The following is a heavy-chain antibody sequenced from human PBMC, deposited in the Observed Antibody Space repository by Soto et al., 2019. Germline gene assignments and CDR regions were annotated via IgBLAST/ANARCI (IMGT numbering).Heavy chain of an antibody. V-gene: IGHV5-51*01. J-gene: IGHJ5*02. CDR1: GYNFAGYW. CDR3: ARGYFDSGHGYDL. CDR2: IFTRDSET. D-gene: IGHD3-10*01. Sequence: GESLKISCKGSGYNFAGYWIAWVRQTPGKGLEWMGLIFTRDSETKTSPSFQGHVSFSVDNSINTACLQWTSLKTADTGMYFCARGYFDSGHGYDLWGQGTLVTVSS.